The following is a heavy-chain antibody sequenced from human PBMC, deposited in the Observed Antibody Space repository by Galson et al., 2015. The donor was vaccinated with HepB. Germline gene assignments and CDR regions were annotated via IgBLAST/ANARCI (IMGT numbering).Heavy chain of an antibody. CDR2: IYYSGST. CDR3: ASMYYDILTGPDY. V-gene: IGHV4-39*01. CDR1: GGSISSSSYY. D-gene: IGHD3-9*01. J-gene: IGHJ4*02. Sequence: SETLSLTCTVSGGSISSSSYYWGWIRQPPGKGLEWIGSIYYSGSTYYNPSLKSRVTMSVDTSKNQFSLKLSSVTAADTAVYYCASMYYDILTGPDYWGQGTLVTVSS.